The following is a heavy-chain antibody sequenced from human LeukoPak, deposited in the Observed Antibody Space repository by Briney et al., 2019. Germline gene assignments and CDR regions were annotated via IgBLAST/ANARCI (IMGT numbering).Heavy chain of an antibody. J-gene: IGHJ1*01. CDR2: ISYSGDA. D-gene: IGHD6-19*01. CDR1: GGSVGSNY. CDR3: ARGSGWYPH. V-gene: IGHV4-59*02. Sequence: PSETLSLTCSVSGGSVGSNYWSWVRQPPGKGLEWIGYISYSGDAKYNPSLKSRLSMSVDTSKNQCSLMLTSVTAADTAVYYCARGSGWYPHWGQGTLVTVSS.